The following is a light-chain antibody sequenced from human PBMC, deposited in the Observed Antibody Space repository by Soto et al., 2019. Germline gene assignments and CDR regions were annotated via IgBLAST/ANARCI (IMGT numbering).Light chain of an antibody. J-gene: IGKJ1*01. CDR3: QQYNAYWR. V-gene: IGKV1-5*03. CDR2: KAS. CDR1: QSINKW. Sequence: DTQMTQSPSTLSASVGDRVTITCRVSQSINKWLAWYQQKPGKAPRLLIYKASSLENGVPSRFSGSGSGTYCTPTISGLQPDDFATYYCQQYNAYWRFGPGTKVIIK.